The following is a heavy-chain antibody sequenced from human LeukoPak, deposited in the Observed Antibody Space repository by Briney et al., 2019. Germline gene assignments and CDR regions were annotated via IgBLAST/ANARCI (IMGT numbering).Heavy chain of an antibody. J-gene: IGHJ5*02. CDR2: INPSGGST. Sequence: ASVKVSCKASGYTFTSYYMHWVRQAPGQGLEWMGIINPSGGSTSYAQKLQGRVTMTTDTPTSTAYMELRSLRSDDTAVYYCARAHGDPARWFDPWGQGTLVTVSS. CDR1: GYTFTSYY. CDR3: ARAHGDPARWFDP. V-gene: IGHV1-46*01. D-gene: IGHD4-17*01.